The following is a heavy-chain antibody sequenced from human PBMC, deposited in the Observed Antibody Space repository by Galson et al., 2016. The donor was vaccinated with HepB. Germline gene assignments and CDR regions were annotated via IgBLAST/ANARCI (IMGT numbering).Heavy chain of an antibody. Sequence: SETLSLTCGVSSISSSNYFWGWIRQPRGKGLEWIGSIDYSGRTYYNPSLKSRVTMFVDTSKKQFSLKLNSVTAADTAVYYCARLLRQQLVDYWGQGTLVTVSS. CDR2: IDYSGRT. CDR1: SISSSNYF. V-gene: IGHV4-39*01. CDR3: ARLLRQQLVDY. J-gene: IGHJ4*02. D-gene: IGHD6-13*01.